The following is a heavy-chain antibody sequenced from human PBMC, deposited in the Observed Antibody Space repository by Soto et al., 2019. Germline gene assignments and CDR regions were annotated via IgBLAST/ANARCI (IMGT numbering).Heavy chain of an antibody. D-gene: IGHD3-3*01. CDR1: GGTFSSHS. CDR3: ATWPHRGGDNNNFWICPFDY. J-gene: IGHJ4*02. Sequence: QVQLVQSGAEVKKPGSSVRVSCKASGGTFSSHSINWVRQAPGPGLEWMGGLVPPFGTSNYPQNFQGRVTITADESTTTTYMELTSLRSEDTAVYFCATWPHRGGDNNNFWICPFDYRGQGTLVTVSS. CDR2: LVPPFGTS. V-gene: IGHV1-69*12.